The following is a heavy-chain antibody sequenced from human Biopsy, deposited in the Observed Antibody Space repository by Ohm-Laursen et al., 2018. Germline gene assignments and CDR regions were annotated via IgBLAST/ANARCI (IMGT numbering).Heavy chain of an antibody. D-gene: IGHD3-3*01. Sequence: SNTLSLTRTVSDDSIRNFYWTWIRQPPGQGLEWIGHASYSGYTNYNPSLKSRVTISVDTSKNHFSLNLRSVTAADTAVYSCARLGNFWNAEDGLDLWGLGTMVTVSS. V-gene: IGHV4-59*08. J-gene: IGHJ3*01. CDR2: ASYSGYT. CDR3: ARLGNFWNAEDGLDL. CDR1: DDSIRNFY.